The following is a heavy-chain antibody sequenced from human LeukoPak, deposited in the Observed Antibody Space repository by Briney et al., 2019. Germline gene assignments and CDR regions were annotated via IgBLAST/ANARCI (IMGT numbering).Heavy chain of an antibody. CDR3: ARGLLTFGGVIGGPQALEYFQH. J-gene: IGHJ1*01. Sequence: VASVKVSCKASGYTFTNYGISWVRQAPGQGLEWMGWSSPYNGKTNYAQELQGRVTMTTDTSTSTAYMELRSLRSDDTAMYYCARGLLTFGGVIGGPQALEYFQHWGQGTLVTVSS. V-gene: IGHV1-18*01. CDR1: GYTFTNYG. CDR2: SSPYNGKT. D-gene: IGHD3-16*02.